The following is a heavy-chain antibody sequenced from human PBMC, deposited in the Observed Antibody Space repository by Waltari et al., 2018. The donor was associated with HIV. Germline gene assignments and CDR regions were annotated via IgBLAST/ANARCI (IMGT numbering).Heavy chain of an antibody. V-gene: IGHV3-30*18. J-gene: IGHJ5*02. D-gene: IGHD6-19*01. Sequence: QVQLGESGGGVAQPGRSLRLSCAASGFSISYYGMHWVRQAPGKGLEWVAVTSATSEHYADSVKGRFTVSRDNSKNTMFLQMNSLRLEDTGVYFCAKDMRGTAVTGSDHWGQGTLVIVSS. CDR3: AKDMRGTAVTGSDH. CDR2: TSATSE. CDR1: GFSISYYG.